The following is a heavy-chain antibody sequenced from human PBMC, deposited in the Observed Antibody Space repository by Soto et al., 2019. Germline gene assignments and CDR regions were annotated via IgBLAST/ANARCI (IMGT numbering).Heavy chain of an antibody. Sequence: EVQLVESGGGLVQPGGSLRLSCAASGFTFSSYSMNWVRQAPGKGLEWVSYISSSGSTIYYADSVKGRFTISRDNAKNSLYLQMNSLRDEDTAVYYCVRDLRMVYAIDFDYWGQGTLVTVSS. CDR3: VRDLRMVYAIDFDY. CDR1: GFTFSSYS. CDR2: ISSSGSTI. D-gene: IGHD2-8*01. V-gene: IGHV3-48*02. J-gene: IGHJ4*02.